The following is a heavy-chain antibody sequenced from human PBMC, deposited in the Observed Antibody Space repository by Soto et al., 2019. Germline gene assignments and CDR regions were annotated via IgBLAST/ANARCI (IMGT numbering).Heavy chain of an antibody. J-gene: IGHJ4*02. CDR1: GGSISSYY. CDR3: ERDHSRSWLHY. Sequence: SETLSLTCTVSGGSISSYYWSWIRQPPGKGLEWIGYIYYSGSTNYNPSLKGRVTISVGTSKNQFSLKLSSVTAADKAVYYCERDHSRSWLHYWGQGTLVTVSS. D-gene: IGHD6-13*01. V-gene: IGHV4-59*01. CDR2: IYYSGST.